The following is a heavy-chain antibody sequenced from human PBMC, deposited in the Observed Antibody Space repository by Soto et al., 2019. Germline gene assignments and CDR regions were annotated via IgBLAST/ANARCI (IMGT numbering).Heavy chain of an antibody. D-gene: IGHD1-1*01. J-gene: IGHJ5*02. V-gene: IGHV4-4*07. CDR2: SYATGTT. Sequence: PSETLSLTYTVSGASTSGFYWSWIRKSAGKRREWIGLSYATGTTDYNPSLKSRVMMSVDTSKKQFSLKLRSVTAADTAVYHCVRDGTKTLRDWFDPWGQGISVTVSS. CDR1: GASTSGFY. CDR3: VRDGTKTLRDWFDP.